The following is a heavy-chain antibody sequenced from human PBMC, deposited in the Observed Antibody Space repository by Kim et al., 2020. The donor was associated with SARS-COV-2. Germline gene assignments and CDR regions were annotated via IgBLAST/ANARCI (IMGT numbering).Heavy chain of an antibody. CDR3: ARALRNYYDSSGYYYGPFDY. J-gene: IGHJ4*02. CDR1: GFTFSSYD. Sequence: GGSLRLSCAASGFTFSSYDMHWVRQATGKGLEWVSAIGTAGDTYYPGSVKGRFTISRENAKNSLYLQMNSLRAGDTAVYYCARALRNYYDSSGYYYGPFDYWGQGTLVTVSS. D-gene: IGHD3-22*01. V-gene: IGHV3-13*01. CDR2: IGTAGDT.